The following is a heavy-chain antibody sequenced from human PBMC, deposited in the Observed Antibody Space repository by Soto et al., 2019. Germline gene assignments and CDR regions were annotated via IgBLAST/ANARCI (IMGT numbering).Heavy chain of an antibody. CDR1: GVTFSDYY. Sequence: GWCLRLACAACGVTFSDYYMSWIRQAPGKGLEWVSYISSSGSTIYYADSVKGRFTISRDNAKNSLYLQMNSLRAEDTAVYYCARDHCSGGSCYSGAMDVWGKGTTVTVSS. J-gene: IGHJ6*03. CDR3: ARDHCSGGSCYSGAMDV. CDR2: ISSSGSTI. D-gene: IGHD2-15*01. V-gene: IGHV3-11*01.